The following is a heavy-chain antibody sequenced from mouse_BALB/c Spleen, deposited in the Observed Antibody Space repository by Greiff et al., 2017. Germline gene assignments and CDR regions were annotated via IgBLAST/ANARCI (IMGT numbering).Heavy chain of an antibody. D-gene: IGHD4-1*01. Sequence: EVKLMESGAGLVKPGGSLKLSCAASGFTFSDYYMYWVRQTPEKRLEWVATISDGGSYTYYPDSVKGRFTISRDNAKNNLYLQMSSLKSEDTAMYYCARETGTRYYAMDYWGQGTSVTVSS. CDR1: GFTFSDYY. CDR3: ARETGTRYYAMDY. CDR2: ISDGGSYT. V-gene: IGHV5-4*02. J-gene: IGHJ4*01.